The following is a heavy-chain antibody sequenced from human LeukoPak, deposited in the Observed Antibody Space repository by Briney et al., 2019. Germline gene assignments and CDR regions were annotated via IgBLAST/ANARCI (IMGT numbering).Heavy chain of an antibody. CDR3: ARVVPAANYYYYMDV. CDR1: GGSISTYY. CDR2: IYYSGST. V-gene: IGHV4-59*01. Sequence: SETLSLTYTVSGGSISTYYWSWIRQPPGKGLEWIGYIYYSGSTSYNPSLKSRVTISVDKSKNQFSLKLSSVTAADTAVYYCARVVPAANYYYYMDVWGKGTTVTISS. J-gene: IGHJ6*03. D-gene: IGHD2-2*01.